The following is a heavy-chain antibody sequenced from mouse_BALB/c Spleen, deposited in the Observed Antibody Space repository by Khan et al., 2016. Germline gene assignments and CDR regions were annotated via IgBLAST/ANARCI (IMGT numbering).Heavy chain of an antibody. J-gene: IGHJ1*01. Sequence: VQLQQSGPELVKPGTSVKISCKASGYSITDYFMNWVMQSHGKSLEWIGRINLYNGATFFNQKFKGKATLTVDRSSSTAHMELRSLASEDSAVYYCARYGYDAYFDVWGAGTTVTVSS. D-gene: IGHD2-14*01. CDR3: ARYGYDAYFDV. V-gene: IGHV1-20*02. CDR2: INLYNGAT. CDR1: GYSITDYF.